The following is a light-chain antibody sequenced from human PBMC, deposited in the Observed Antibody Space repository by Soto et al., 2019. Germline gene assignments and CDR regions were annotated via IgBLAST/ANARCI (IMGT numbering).Light chain of an antibody. CDR1: QNISSW. CDR3: QHYNSYSEA. J-gene: IGKJ1*01. CDR2: KAS. Sequence: EIQMTQSPSALSGSVGERVTMTWRASQNISSWLAWYQQKPGKAPKLLIYKASTLKSGVPSRFSGSGSGTEYTLTFSSLQPDDFATYYCQHYNSYSEAFGQGTKVDIK. V-gene: IGKV1-5*03.